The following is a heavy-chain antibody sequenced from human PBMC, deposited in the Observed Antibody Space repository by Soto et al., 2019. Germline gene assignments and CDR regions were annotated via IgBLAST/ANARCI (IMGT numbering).Heavy chain of an antibody. CDR1: GYTFTSYY. V-gene: IGHV1-46*03. Sequence: GASVKVSCKASGYTFTSYYMHWVRQAPGQGLEWMGIINPSGGSTSYAQKFQGRVTMTRDTSTSTVYMELSSLRSEDTAVYYCASSVGGNPPGVYWGQGTLVTVSS. D-gene: IGHD2-15*01. CDR3: ASSVGGNPPGVY. J-gene: IGHJ4*02. CDR2: INPSGGST.